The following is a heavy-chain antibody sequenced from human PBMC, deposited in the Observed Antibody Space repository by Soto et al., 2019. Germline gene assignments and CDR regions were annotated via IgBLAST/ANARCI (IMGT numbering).Heavy chain of an antibody. J-gene: IGHJ2*01. V-gene: IGHV1-24*01. CDR2: FDPEDGET. CDR3: ATLPITMIVVVTSRYFDL. D-gene: IGHD3-22*01. Sequence: GASVKVSCKVSGYTLTELSMHWVRQAPGKGLEWMGGFDPEDGETIYAQKFQGRVTMTEDTSTDTAYMELSSLRSEDTAVYYCATLPITMIVVVTSRYFDLWGRGTLVTVSS. CDR1: GYTLTELS.